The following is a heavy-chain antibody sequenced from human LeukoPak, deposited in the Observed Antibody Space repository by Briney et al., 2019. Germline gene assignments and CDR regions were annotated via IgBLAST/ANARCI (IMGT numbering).Heavy chain of an antibody. D-gene: IGHD5-12*01. CDR2: IYPGDSDT. CDR3: ATFASGYDDPFDY. V-gene: IGHV5-51*01. CDR1: GYRFTSYW. J-gene: IGHJ4*02. Sequence: GESLKISCKGSGYRFTSYWIGWVRPMPGKGLEWMGIIYPGDSDTRYSPSFQGQVTISADKSISTAYLQWSSLRASDTAMYYCATFASGYDDPFDYWGQGTLVTVSS.